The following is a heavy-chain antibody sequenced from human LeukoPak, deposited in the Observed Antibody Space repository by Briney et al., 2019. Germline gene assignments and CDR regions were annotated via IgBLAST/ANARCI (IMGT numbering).Heavy chain of an antibody. J-gene: IGHJ4*02. CDR3: VKVGISTYDH. CDR1: GLTFSSSD. Sequence: GGSLRLSCSVSGLTFSSSDMHWVRQAPGKALEYVSAITFHGRDTYYADSVNGRFTISRDNSKDTLYLQMSNLRPEDTAIYYCVKVGISTYDHWGQGTLVTVSS. V-gene: IGHV3-64D*06. CDR2: ITFHGRDT. D-gene: IGHD2/OR15-2a*01.